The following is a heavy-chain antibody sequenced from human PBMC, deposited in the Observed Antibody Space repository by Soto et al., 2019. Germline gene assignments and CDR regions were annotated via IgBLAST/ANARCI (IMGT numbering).Heavy chain of an antibody. CDR2: IYSGGYT. CDR3: AGAGGGGGY. D-gene: IGHD3-10*01. Sequence: EVQLVESGGGLIQPGGSLRLSCAVSGFTVSNNYMSWVRQAPGKGLEGVSVIYSGGYTAYGDSVKGRFTISRDNSKNKIYLKINTLGAAEAGFFYGAGAGGGGGYWGQGTLVTVSS. CDR1: GFTVSNNY. V-gene: IGHV3-53*01. J-gene: IGHJ4*02.